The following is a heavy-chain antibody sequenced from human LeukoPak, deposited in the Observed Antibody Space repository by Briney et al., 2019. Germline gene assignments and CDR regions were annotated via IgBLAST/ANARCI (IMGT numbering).Heavy chain of an antibody. CDR3: ARGTNIAAAGTGY. CDR1: GFTFSDYY. CDR2: ISGSGTTI. D-gene: IGHD6-13*01. Sequence: GGSLRLSCAASGFTFSDYYMSWIRQAPGKGLEWLSYISGSGTTIYYADSVKGRFTISRDNAKNSLYLQMSSLRAEDTAVYYCARGTNIAAAGTGYWGQGTLVTVSS. J-gene: IGHJ4*02. V-gene: IGHV3-11*04.